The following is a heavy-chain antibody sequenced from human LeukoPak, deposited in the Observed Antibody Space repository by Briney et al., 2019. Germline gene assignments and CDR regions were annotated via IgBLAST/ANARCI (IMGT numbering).Heavy chain of an antibody. CDR3: ARRGPFYDFWSGYKENWFDP. CDR1: GGSFSGYY. J-gene: IGHJ5*02. Sequence: PSETLSLTCAVYGGSFSGYYWSWIRQPRGKWLEWIGEINHSGSTNYNPSLKSRVTISVDTSKNQFSLKLSPVTAADTAVYYCARRGPFYDFWSGYKENWFDPWGQGTLVTVSS. V-gene: IGHV4-34*01. D-gene: IGHD3-3*01. CDR2: INHSGST.